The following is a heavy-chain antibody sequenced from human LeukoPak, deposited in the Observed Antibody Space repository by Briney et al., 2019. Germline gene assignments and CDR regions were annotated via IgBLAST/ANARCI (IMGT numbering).Heavy chain of an antibody. V-gene: IGHV1-24*01. CDR3: ATDRGEYQLLWYAFDI. J-gene: IGHJ3*02. CDR2: FDHEDGET. Sequence: ASLKVSCKVSGYTLTELSMHWVRQAPGKGLEWMGGFDHEDGETIYAQKFQGRVTMTEDTSTDTAYMELSSLRSEDTAVYYCATDRGEYQLLWYAFDIWGQGTMVTVSS. D-gene: IGHD2-2*01. CDR1: GYTLTELS.